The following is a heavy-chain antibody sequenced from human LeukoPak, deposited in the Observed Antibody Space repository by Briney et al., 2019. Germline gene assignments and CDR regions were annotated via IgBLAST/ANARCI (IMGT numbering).Heavy chain of an antibody. CDR1: GLTFRNYG. CDR2: IYSGGGTTK. J-gene: IGHJ2*01. V-gene: IGHV3-33*03. Sequence: GGSLRLSCAASGLTFRNYGFHWVRQAPGKGLEWVAIIYSGGGTTKYYAESVKDRFTITRDDSRDTLYLQVNSLRAEDTAVYYCVVILVPGGVWHFDLWGRGTLVTVSS. CDR3: VVILVPGGVWHFDL. D-gene: IGHD2-2*01.